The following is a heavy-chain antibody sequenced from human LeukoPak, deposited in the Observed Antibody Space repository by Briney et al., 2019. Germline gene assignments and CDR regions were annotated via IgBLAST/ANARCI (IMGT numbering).Heavy chain of an antibody. CDR3: ARSVGIAAAPTGGY. Sequence: ASETLSLTCAVYGGSFRGYYWSWIRQPPGKGLEWIGEINHSGSTHYNPSLKSRVTISVDTSKNQFSLKLSSVTAADTAVYYCARSVGIAAAPTGGYWGQGTLVTVSS. CDR1: GGSFRGYY. J-gene: IGHJ4*02. CDR2: INHSGST. D-gene: IGHD6-13*01. V-gene: IGHV4-34*01.